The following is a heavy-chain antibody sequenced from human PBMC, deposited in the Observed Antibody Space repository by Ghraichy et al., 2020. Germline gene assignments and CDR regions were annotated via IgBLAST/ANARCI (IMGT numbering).Heavy chain of an antibody. D-gene: IGHD2-2*01. Sequence: GGSLRLSCAASGFTFSSYAMSWVRQAPGKGLEWVSAISGSGGSTYYADSVKGRFTISRDNSKNTLYLQMNSLRAEDTAVYYCAKGLYYQLLSGGVDAFDIWGQGTMVTVSS. CDR1: GFTFSSYA. V-gene: IGHV3-23*01. CDR3: AKGLYYQLLSGGVDAFDI. J-gene: IGHJ3*02. CDR2: ISGSGGST.